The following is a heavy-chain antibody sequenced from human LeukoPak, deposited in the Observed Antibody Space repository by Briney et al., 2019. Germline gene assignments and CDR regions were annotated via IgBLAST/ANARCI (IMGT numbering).Heavy chain of an antibody. CDR3: ARPTYGSGSYPDAFDI. D-gene: IGHD3-10*01. V-gene: IGHV1-69*06. J-gene: IGHJ3*02. CDR1: GGTFSSYA. Sequence: ASVKVSCKASGGTFSSYAISWVRQAPGQGLEWMGGIIPIFGTANYAQKFQGRVTITADKSTSTAYMELSSLRSEDTAVYYCARPTYGSGSYPDAFDIWGQGTMVTVSS. CDR2: IIPIFGTA.